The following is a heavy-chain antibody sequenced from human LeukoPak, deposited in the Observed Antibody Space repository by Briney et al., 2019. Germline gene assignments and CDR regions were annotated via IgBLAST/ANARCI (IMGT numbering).Heavy chain of an antibody. V-gene: IGHV4-59*01. CDR1: GGSISSYY. Sequence: SETLSLTCTVSGGSISSYYWSWIRQPPRKGLGWIGYIYYSGNTNYNPSLKSRVTISVDTSKNQSSLKLSAVTAADTAVYYCARGKLNDYWGQGTLVTVSS. D-gene: IGHD1-7*01. CDR2: IYYSGNT. J-gene: IGHJ4*02. CDR3: ARGKLNDY.